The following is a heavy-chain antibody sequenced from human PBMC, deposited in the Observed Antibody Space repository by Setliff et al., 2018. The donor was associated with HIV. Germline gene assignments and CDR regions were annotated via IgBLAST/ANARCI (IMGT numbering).Heavy chain of an antibody. CDR3: ANRLRGYNKWYYFDY. CDR2: IRDDGHYK. J-gene: IGHJ4*02. D-gene: IGHD1-1*01. CDR1: GFTFSSYA. V-gene: IGHV3-30*02. Sequence: GGSLRLSCAASGFTFSSYAMHWVRQAPGKGLEWVAFIRDDGHYKYYSEFAKGRFTISRDNSKNTLSLQMNSLGAEDTAVYYCANRLRGYNKWYYFDYWGQGTLVTVSS.